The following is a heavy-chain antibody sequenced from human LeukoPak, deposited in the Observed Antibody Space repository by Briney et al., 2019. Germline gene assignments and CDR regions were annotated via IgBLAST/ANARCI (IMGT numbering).Heavy chain of an antibody. Sequence: SETLSLTCAVSGGSFSGYYWSWIRQPPGKGLEWIGEINHSGSTNYNPSLKSRVTISVDTSKNQLSLKLSSVTAADTAVYYCARGSLWFGEDYWGQGTLVTVSS. CDR1: GGSFSGYY. CDR2: INHSGST. V-gene: IGHV4-34*01. J-gene: IGHJ4*02. CDR3: ARGSLWFGEDY. D-gene: IGHD3-10*01.